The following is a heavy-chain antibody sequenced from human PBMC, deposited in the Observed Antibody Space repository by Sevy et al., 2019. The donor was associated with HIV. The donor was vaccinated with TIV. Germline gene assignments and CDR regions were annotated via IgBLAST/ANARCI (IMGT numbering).Heavy chain of an antibody. V-gene: IGHV3-43*01. CDR3: AKATGYSSGWGIDY. CDR2: ISWDGGST. J-gene: IGHJ4*02. D-gene: IGHD6-19*01. Sequence: GGSLRLSCAASGFTIDDYTMHWVRQAPGKGLEWVSLISWDGGSTYYADSVKGRFTISRDNSKNSLYLQMNSLRTEDTALYYCAKATGYSSGWGIDYWGQGTLVTVSS. CDR1: GFTIDDYT.